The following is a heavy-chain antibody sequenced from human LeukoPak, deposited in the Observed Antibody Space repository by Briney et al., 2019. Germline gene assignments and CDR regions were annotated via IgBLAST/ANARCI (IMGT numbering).Heavy chain of an antibody. CDR3: GKDSGRYTYGLFDF. D-gene: IGHD5-18*01. J-gene: IGHJ4*02. Sequence: LGGSLRLSCAASGFTFSSYAMSWVRQAPGKGLEWVSTISGDGGSTYYADSVKGRFTISRDNSKNTLYLQMNSLSDGDTAVYYCGKDSGRYTYGLFDFWGQGTLVTVSS. V-gene: IGHV3-23*01. CDR2: ISGDGGST. CDR1: GFTFSSYA.